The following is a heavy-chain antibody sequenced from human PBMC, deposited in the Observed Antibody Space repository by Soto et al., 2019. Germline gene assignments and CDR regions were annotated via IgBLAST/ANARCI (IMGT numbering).Heavy chain of an antibody. Sequence: QVQLQESGPGLVKPSETLSLTCTVSGGSVSSGSYYWSWIRQPPGKGLEWIGYIYYSGSTNYNPSHKSRVTISVDTSKNQFSLKLSSVTAADTAVYYCGSYGDYDLGRGGWFDPWGQGTLVTVSS. CDR2: IYYSGST. V-gene: IGHV4-61*01. CDR1: GGSVSSGSYY. CDR3: GSYGDYDLGRGGWFDP. J-gene: IGHJ5*02. D-gene: IGHD4-17*01.